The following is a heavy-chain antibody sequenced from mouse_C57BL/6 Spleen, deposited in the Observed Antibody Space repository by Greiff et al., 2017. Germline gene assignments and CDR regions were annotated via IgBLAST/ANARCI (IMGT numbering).Heavy chain of an antibody. D-gene: IGHD1-3*01. V-gene: IGHV3-6*01. Sequence: LLESGPDLVKPSSSLSLTCSVSGYTITSCCYWNWIRQFPRNKLEWMGFISYDGGTNYNPSLKNQISFTRDTSKNQFFLKLHSVTTEDTATYYCARGTNSYAMDYWGQGTSVTVSS. CDR1: GYTITSCCY. J-gene: IGHJ4*01. CDR3: ARGTNSYAMDY. CDR2: ISYDGGT.